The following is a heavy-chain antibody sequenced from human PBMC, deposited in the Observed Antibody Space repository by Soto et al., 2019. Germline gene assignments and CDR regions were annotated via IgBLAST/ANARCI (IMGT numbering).Heavy chain of an antibody. CDR3: ARESEDRTSNFDY. V-gene: IGHV3-21*06. CDR2: ISSTTNYI. Sequence: LGGSLRLSCAASGFTFTMYSMNWVRQAPGKGLEWVSSISSTTNYIYYGDSMKGRFTISRDNGKNSLYLEVHSLRAEDTAVYYCARESEDRTSNFDYWGQGTLVTVSS. CDR1: GFTFTMYS. J-gene: IGHJ4*02.